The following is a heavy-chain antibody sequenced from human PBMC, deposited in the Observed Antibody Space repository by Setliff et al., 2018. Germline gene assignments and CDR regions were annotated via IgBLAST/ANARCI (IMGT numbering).Heavy chain of an antibody. V-gene: IGHV3-7*03. CDR2: IKQDGSEK. CDR3: AKRGPYCSGGTCHYYFDY. Sequence: GGSLRLSCAASGFTFSTYWMSWVRQAPGKGLEWVANIKQDGSEKYYVDSVKGRFSISRDNAKNSLYLQMNSLRAEDTALYYCAKRGPYCSGGTCHYYFDYWGQGTLVTVSS. J-gene: IGHJ4*02. CDR1: GFTFSTYW. D-gene: IGHD2-15*01.